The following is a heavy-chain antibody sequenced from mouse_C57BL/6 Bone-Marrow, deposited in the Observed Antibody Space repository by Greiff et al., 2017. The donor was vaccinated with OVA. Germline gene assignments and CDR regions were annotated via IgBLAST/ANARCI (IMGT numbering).Heavy chain of an antibody. Sequence: QVQLQQPGTELVKPGASVKLSCKASGYTFTSYWMHWVKQRPGQGLEWIGNINPSNGGTNYNEKFKSKATLTVDKSSSTAYMQLSSLTSEDATVYYCARSDYYGSSYDYWGQGTTLTVSS. CDR1: GYTFTSYW. CDR2: INPSNGGT. J-gene: IGHJ2*01. D-gene: IGHD1-1*01. CDR3: ARSDYYGSSYDY. V-gene: IGHV1-53*01.